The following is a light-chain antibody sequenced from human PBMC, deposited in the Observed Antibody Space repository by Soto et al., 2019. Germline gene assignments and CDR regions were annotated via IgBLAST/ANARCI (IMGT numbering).Light chain of an antibody. V-gene: IGKV1-5*01. CDR2: DAS. Sequence: IQMTQSPSTLSASVGDRVTITFRAGQSISSRLAWFQQKPGKAPKLLIYDASSLESGVPQRFSGSGSGTEFTLTISSLQTDDFSTYYCQQYHSYWTFGQGTKVDIK. J-gene: IGKJ1*01. CDR1: QSISSR. CDR3: QQYHSYWT.